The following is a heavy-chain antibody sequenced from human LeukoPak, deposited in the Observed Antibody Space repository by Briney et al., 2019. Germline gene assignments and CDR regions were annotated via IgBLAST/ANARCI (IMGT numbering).Heavy chain of an antibody. J-gene: IGHJ4*02. V-gene: IGHV3-7*01. CDR2: IKHDGSEK. CDR3: ARANSLGY. D-gene: IGHD2/OR15-2a*01. CDR1: GFTFSSYA. Sequence: GGSLRLSCAASGFTFSSYAMHWVRQAPGKGLEWVANIKHDGSEKYYVDSVKGRFTISRDNAKDSLYLQMNSLRAQDTAVYYCARANSLGYWGQGTLVTVSS.